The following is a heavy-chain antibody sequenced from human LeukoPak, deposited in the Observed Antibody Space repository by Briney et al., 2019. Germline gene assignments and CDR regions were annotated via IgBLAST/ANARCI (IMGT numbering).Heavy chain of an antibody. Sequence: ASVKVSCKASGYTFTGYYIHWVRQAPGQGLEWMGWINPNSGGTNYAVKFQGRVTMTRDTSITTAYMELSSLRSDDRAVYYCARAGSQLLSDYWGQGALVTVSS. V-gene: IGHV1-2*02. D-gene: IGHD2-2*01. CDR3: ARAGSQLLSDY. CDR2: INPNSGGT. J-gene: IGHJ4*02. CDR1: GYTFTGYY.